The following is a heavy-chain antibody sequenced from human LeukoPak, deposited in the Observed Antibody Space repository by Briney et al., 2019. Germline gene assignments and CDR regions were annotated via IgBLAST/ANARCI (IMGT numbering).Heavy chain of an antibody. CDR1: RFTFSSYS. Sequence: GGSLRLSCAASRFTFSSYSMNWVRQAPGKGLEWVAVIWYDGSNKYYADSVKGRFTISRDNSKNTLYLQMNSLRAEDTAVYYCARGLRYYRSATTVTTYSEYYFDYWGQGTLVTVSS. V-gene: IGHV3-33*08. D-gene: IGHD4-17*01. J-gene: IGHJ4*02. CDR3: ARGLRYYRSATTVTTYSEYYFDY. CDR2: IWYDGSNK.